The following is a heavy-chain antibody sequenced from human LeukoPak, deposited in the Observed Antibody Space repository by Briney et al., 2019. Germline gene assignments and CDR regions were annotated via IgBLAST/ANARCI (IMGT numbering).Heavy chain of an antibody. Sequence: GGSLRLSCAASGFTFSSYSMNCVRQAPGKGLEWVSSISSSSSYTYYSDSRKGRLTISRDNAKNYMYLQMNSIRAEDTAVYYCARGAGSGYYDSWGQGTLVTVSS. CDR2: ISSSSSYT. D-gene: IGHD3-3*01. V-gene: IGHV3-21*01. CDR3: ARGAGSGYYDS. CDR1: GFTFSSYS. J-gene: IGHJ4*02.